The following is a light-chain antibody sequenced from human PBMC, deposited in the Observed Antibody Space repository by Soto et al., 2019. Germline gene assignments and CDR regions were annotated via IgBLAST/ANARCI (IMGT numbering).Light chain of an antibody. CDR2: AAS. V-gene: IGKV1-39*01. CDR3: KRSYSPSWT. Sequence: DIQMSRSPSSLSASVGDSVAITCRASQSISGHLNWYQQRPGKAPRLLIYAASTLQSGVPSRLSGSGSGTDFTLTISSLQPEDFATYYCKRSYSPSWTFGQGTKV. J-gene: IGKJ1*01. CDR1: QSISGH.